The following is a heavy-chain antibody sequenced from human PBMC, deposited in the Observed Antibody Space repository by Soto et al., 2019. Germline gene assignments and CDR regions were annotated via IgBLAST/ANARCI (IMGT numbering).Heavy chain of an antibody. Sequence: GGSLRLSCAASGFTFSSYWMHWVRQAPGKGLVWVSRINSDGSSTSYADSVKGRFTISRDNAKNTLYLQMNSLRAEDTAVYYCARPMVYASDAFDIWGQGTMVTVSS. CDR1: GFTFSSYW. V-gene: IGHV3-74*01. CDR2: INSDGSST. CDR3: ARPMVYASDAFDI. J-gene: IGHJ3*02. D-gene: IGHD2-8*01.